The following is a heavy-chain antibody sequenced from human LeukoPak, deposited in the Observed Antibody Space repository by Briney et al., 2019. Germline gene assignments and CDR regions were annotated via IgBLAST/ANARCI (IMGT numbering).Heavy chain of an antibody. D-gene: IGHD5-18*01. V-gene: IGHV3-23*01. CDR2: ISETGRST. Sequence: GGSLRLSCVASGFTFSTFAMNWVRQAPGKGLEWVSTISETGRSTYYADSVKGQFTISRDNSKNTLYLQMNSLGAEDTAVYYCAKDRGYSYGISEYWGQGTLVTVSS. CDR3: AKDRGYSYGISEY. CDR1: GFTFSTFA. J-gene: IGHJ4*02.